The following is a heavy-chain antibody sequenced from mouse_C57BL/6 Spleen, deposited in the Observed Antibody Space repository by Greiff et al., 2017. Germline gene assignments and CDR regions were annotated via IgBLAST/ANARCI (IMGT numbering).Heavy chain of an antibody. Sequence: VQLVESEGGLVQPGSSMKLSCTASGFTFSDYYMAWVRQVPEKGLEWVANINYDGSSTYYLDSLKSRFIISRDNAKNILYLQMSSLKSEDTATYYCARAHYYGSLMDYWGQGTSVTVSS. D-gene: IGHD1-1*01. CDR3: ARAHYYGSLMDY. CDR1: GFTFSDYY. CDR2: INYDGSST. V-gene: IGHV5-16*01. J-gene: IGHJ4*01.